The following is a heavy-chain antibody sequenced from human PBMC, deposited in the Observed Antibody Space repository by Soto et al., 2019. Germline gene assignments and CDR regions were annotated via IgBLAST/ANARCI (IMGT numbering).Heavy chain of an antibody. J-gene: IGHJ4*02. D-gene: IGHD6-19*01. CDR2: ISWSSVNL. CDR3: VKGLNIDYNSGLLYFDY. CDR1: GFKFDDYT. V-gene: IGHV3-9*01. Sequence: PGGSLRLSCAASGFKFDDYTMHWVRQTPGRGLEWVSSISWSSVNLDYRDSVKGRFTISRDNAKNALYLQMNSLRVEDTALYYCVKGLNIDYNSGLLYFDYWGQGTVVTVSS.